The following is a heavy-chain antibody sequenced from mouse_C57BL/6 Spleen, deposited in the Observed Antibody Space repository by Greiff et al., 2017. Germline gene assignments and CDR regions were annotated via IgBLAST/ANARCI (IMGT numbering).Heavy chain of an antibody. Sequence: QVQLQQSGAELVKPGASVKLSCKASGYTFTSYWMHWVKQRPGQGLEWIGYINPSSGYTKYNQKFKDKATLTADKSSSTAYMQLSSLTSEDSAVYDCARSGSSPYYYARDYWGQGTSVTVSS. J-gene: IGHJ4*01. D-gene: IGHD1-1*01. V-gene: IGHV1-7*01. CDR2: INPSSGYT. CDR3: ARSGSSPYYYARDY. CDR1: GYTFTSYW.